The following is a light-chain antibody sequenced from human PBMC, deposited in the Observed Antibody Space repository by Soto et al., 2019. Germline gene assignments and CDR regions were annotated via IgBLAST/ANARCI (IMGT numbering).Light chain of an antibody. CDR3: CSYAGSDTYV. Sequence: QSVLTQPASVSGSPGHSITISCTGTSSVVGSYDLVSWYQQHPGKAPKLVISDVTKRPSGVSNRFSGSKSGNTASLTISGLQAEDEADYYCCSYAGSDTYVFGTGTKVTVL. V-gene: IGLV2-23*02. J-gene: IGLJ1*01. CDR1: SSVVGSYDL. CDR2: DVT.